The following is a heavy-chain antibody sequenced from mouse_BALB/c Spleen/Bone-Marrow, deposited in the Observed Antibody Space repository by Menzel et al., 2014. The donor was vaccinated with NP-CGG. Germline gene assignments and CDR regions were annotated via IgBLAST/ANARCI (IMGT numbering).Heavy chain of an antibody. CDR1: GFTFSSYG. J-gene: IGHJ2*01. D-gene: IGHD1-1*01. V-gene: IGHV5-6-3*01. Sequence: EVQLQQSGGGLVQPGGSLKLSCAASGFTFSSYGMSWVRQTPDKRLELVETINSNGGSTYYPDSVKGRFTISRDNANNTLYLQISILNSEHTAMYYCARYYYDSSDYWGQCTTLTVPS. CDR3: ARYYYDSSDY. CDR2: INSNGGST.